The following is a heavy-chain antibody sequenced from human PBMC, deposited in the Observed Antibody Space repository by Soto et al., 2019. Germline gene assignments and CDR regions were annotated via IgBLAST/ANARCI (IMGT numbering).Heavy chain of an antibody. CDR2: IIPIFGTA. J-gene: IGHJ4*02. CDR1: GGTFSSYS. Sequence: QVQLVPSGAEVKKPGSSVTVSCKASGGTFSSYSINWVRQAPGQGLEWMGEIIPIFGTANYAQKFQGRVTITADESTSTAYMELSSLRSEDTAVYYCARDGGRHSGGIDYWGQGTLVTVSS. CDR3: ARDGGRHSGGIDY. D-gene: IGHD1-26*01. V-gene: IGHV1-69*01.